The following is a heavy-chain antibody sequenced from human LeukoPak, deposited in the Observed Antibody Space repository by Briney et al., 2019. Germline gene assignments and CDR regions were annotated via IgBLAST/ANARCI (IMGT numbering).Heavy chain of an antibody. CDR1: GGSISSYY. CDR3: ARRGLSSSYYYYYYMDV. Sequence: SETLSLTCTVSGGSISSYYWSWIRQPPGKGLEWNGYIYYSGCTNYNPSLKSRVTISVDTSKNQFSLKLSSVTAADTAVYYCARRGLSSSYYYYYYMDVWGKGTTVTVSS. J-gene: IGHJ6*03. D-gene: IGHD6-6*01. CDR2: IYYSGCT. V-gene: IGHV4-59*01.